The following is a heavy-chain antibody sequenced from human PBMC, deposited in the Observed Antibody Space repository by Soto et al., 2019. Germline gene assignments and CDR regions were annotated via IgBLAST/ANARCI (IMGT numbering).Heavy chain of an antibody. CDR2: ISGSGGST. J-gene: IGHJ6*02. CDR1: GFTFSSYA. CDR3: AKGEAPVAGYYYYGMDV. D-gene: IGHD6-19*01. V-gene: IGHV3-23*01. Sequence: GGSLRLSCAASGFTFSSYAMSWVRQAPGKGLEWVSAISGSGGSTYYADSVKGRFTISRDNSKNTLYLQMNSLRAEDTAVYYCAKGEAPVAGYYYYGMDVWGQGTTVTVSS.